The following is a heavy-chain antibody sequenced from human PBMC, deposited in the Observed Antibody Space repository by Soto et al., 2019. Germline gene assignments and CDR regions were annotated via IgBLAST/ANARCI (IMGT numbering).Heavy chain of an antibody. CDR1: GGSISSSNW. J-gene: IGHJ6*02. V-gene: IGHV4-4*02. D-gene: IGHD6-13*01. CDR2: IYHSGST. CDR3: ARFRLGSSWYYGMDV. Sequence: PSETLSLTCAVSGGSISSSNWWSWVRQPPGKGLEWIGEIYHSGSTNYNPSLKSRVTISVDKSKNQFSLKLSSVTAADTAVYYCARFRLGSSWYYGMDVWGQGTTVTVSS.